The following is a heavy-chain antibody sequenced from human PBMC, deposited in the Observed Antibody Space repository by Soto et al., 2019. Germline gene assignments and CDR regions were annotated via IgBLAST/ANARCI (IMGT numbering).Heavy chain of an antibody. CDR1: GGSFSGYD. CDR3: ARVWRYSSSWYGDYYFDY. D-gene: IGHD6-13*01. Sequence: SESLSLTCAVYGGSFSGYDGSWIRQPPGKGLEWIGEINHSGSTNYNPSLKSRVTISVDTSKNQFSLKLSSMTAADTAVYYCARVWRYSSSWYGDYYFDYWGQGTLVTVSS. J-gene: IGHJ4*02. V-gene: IGHV4-34*01. CDR2: INHSGST.